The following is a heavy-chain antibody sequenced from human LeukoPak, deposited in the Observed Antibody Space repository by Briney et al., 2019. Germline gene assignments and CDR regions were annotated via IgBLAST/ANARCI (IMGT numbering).Heavy chain of an antibody. V-gene: IGHV3-30*04. CDR1: GFTFSSYA. CDR3: ARDTWLPGNCGGDCYSEYFQH. Sequence: GGSLRLSCAASGFTFSSYAMHWVRQAPGKGLEWVAVISYDGSNKYYADSVKGRFTISRDNSKNTLYLQMNSLRAEDTAVYYCARDTWLPGNCGGDCYSEYFQHWGQGTLVTVSS. CDR2: ISYDGSNK. J-gene: IGHJ1*01. D-gene: IGHD2-21*02.